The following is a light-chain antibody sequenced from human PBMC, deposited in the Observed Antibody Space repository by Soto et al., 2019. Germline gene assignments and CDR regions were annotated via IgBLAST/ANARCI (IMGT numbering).Light chain of an antibody. Sequence: QSALTQPRLVSGSLGQSVTISCTGTSSNVGDYNYVSYYWYQQHPGKAPKLMIYDVSKRPSGVPARFSGSKSGNTASLTISGLQAEDEADYYCCSYAGTYPWVFGGGTKVTVL. CDR3: CSYAGTYPWV. V-gene: IGLV2-11*01. CDR2: DVS. CDR1: SSNVGDYNY. J-gene: IGLJ3*02.